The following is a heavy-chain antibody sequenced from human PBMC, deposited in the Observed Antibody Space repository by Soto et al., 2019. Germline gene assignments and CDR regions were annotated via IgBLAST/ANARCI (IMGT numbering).Heavy chain of an antibody. CDR2: SRNKANSYST. V-gene: IGHV3-72*01. Sequence: EVQLVESGGGLVQPGGSLRLSCAASGFTFSDHYMDWVRQAPGKGLDWVGRSRNKANSYSTEYAASVKGRFTISRDESKKSLYLQMNSLKTEDTAVYYCARFSGSYTRGLDYWGQGTLVTVSS. J-gene: IGHJ4*02. CDR3: ARFSGSYTRGLDY. D-gene: IGHD1-26*01. CDR1: GFTFSDHY.